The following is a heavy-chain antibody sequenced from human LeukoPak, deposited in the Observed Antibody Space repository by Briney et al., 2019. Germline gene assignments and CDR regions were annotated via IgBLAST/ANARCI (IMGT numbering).Heavy chain of an antibody. CDR2: ISSSGSSI. J-gene: IGHJ4*02. V-gene: IGHV3-48*03. CDR1: GFTFSFYE. Sequence: GGSLRLSCAASGFTFSFYEINWVRQAPGKGLEWISYISSSGSSIYYADSVRGRFTISRDNAENSLYLQMNSLRAEDTAVYYCAREIAAAGHYFDYWGQGTLVTVSS. CDR3: AREIAAAGHYFDY. D-gene: IGHD6-13*01.